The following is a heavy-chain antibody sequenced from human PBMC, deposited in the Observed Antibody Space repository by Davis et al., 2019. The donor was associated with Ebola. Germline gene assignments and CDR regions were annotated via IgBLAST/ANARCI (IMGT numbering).Heavy chain of an antibody. D-gene: IGHD1-26*01. CDR3: AKDTSNIWFDI. CDR2: LGTSADT. V-gene: IGHV3-23*01. Sequence: GESLKISCAASGFIFSSYVMSWVRQAPGKGLEWVSTLGTSADTHYADSVKGRFTISRDNSKNTLYLQMNGLRVEDTAIYYCAKDTSNIWFDIWGQGTMVTVSS. CDR1: GFIFSSYV. J-gene: IGHJ3*02.